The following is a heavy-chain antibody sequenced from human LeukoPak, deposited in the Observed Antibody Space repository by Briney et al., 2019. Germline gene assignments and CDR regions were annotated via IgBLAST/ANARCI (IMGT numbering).Heavy chain of an antibody. J-gene: IGHJ5*02. D-gene: IGHD6-13*01. CDR3: ARVVGRQLVRYWFDP. CDR1: GGTFSSCA. Sequence: ASVKVSCKASGGTFSSCAISWVRQAPGQGLEWMGGIIPIFGTANYAQKFQGRVTITADESTSTAYMELSSLRSEDTAVYYCARVVGRQLVRYWFDPWGQGTLVTVSS. CDR2: IIPIFGTA. V-gene: IGHV1-69*13.